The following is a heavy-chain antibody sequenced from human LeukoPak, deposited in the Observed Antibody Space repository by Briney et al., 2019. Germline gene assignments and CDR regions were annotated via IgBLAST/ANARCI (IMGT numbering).Heavy chain of an antibody. CDR3: ASPVVPAAMLFQV. J-gene: IGHJ4*02. Sequence: SETLSLTCTVSGGSISSSSYYWGWIRQPPGKGMEWIGSIYYSGSTYYNPSLKSRVTISVDTSKNQFSLKLSSVTAADTAVYYCASPVVPAAMLFQVWGQGTLVTVSS. CDR2: IYYSGST. D-gene: IGHD2-2*01. CDR1: GGSISSSSYY. V-gene: IGHV4-39*01.